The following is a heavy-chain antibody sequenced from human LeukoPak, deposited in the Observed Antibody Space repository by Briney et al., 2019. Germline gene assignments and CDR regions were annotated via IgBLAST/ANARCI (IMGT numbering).Heavy chain of an antibody. D-gene: IGHD3-3*01. V-gene: IGHV4-31*03. CDR3: ARARDLTIFGVVNPGTLDY. J-gene: IGHJ4*02. CDR1: GGSISSGGYY. Sequence: SQTLSLTCTVSGGSISSGGYYWSWIRQHPGKGLEWIGYIYYSGSTYCNPSLKSRVTISVDTSKNQFSLKLSSVTAADTAVYYCARARDLTIFGVVNPGTLDYWGQGTLVTVSS. CDR2: IYYSGST.